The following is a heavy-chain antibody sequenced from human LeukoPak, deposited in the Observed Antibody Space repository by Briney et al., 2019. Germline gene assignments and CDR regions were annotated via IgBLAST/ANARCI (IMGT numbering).Heavy chain of an antibody. CDR2: IYYNGNT. D-gene: IGHD1-26*01. CDR1: GGSISSYY. J-gene: IGHJ6*02. V-gene: IGHV4-59*01. Sequence: ASETLSLTCTVSGGSISSYYWSWIRQPPGKGLEWIGYIYYNGNTNYSPSLKSRVTMSVDTSKNLFSLKVSSVTAADTAVYYCARGRSNYYGMDVWGQGTTVTVSS. CDR3: ARGRSNYYGMDV.